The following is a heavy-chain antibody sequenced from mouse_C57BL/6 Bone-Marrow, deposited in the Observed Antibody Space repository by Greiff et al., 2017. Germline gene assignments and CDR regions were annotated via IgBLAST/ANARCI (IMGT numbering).Heavy chain of an antibody. J-gene: IGHJ2*01. CDR1: GFNIKDDY. CDR2: IGPENGDT. V-gene: IGHV14-4*01. Sequence: EVQLQQPGAEFVRPGASVKLSCTASGFNIKDDYMHWVKQRPEQGLEWIGWIGPENGDTEYASKFQGKVTITAYTSSNTAYLQLSSLTSEDAAVYYCTTDYPFDYWGQGTTLTVSS. D-gene: IGHD2-4*01. CDR3: TTDYPFDY.